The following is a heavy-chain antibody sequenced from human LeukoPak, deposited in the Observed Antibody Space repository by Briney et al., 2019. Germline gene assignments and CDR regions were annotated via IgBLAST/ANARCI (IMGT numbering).Heavy chain of an antibody. CDR3: ARAHGGVIAAAIYYFDY. CDR1: GGSISSGSYY. D-gene: IGHD6-13*01. Sequence: SETLSLTCTVSGGSISSGSYYWSWIWQPAGKELEWIGRIYTTGSTNYSPSLKSRVTISADTSKNQFSLKLSSVTAADTAVYYCARAHGGVIAAAIYYFDYWGQGTLVTVSS. J-gene: IGHJ4*02. CDR2: IYTTGST. V-gene: IGHV4-61*02.